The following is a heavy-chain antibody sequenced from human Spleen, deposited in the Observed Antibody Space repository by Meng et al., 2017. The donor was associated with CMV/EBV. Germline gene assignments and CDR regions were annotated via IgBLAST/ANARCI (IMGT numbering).Heavy chain of an antibody. D-gene: IGHD6-13*01. J-gene: IGHJ4*02. CDR1: GFTFSSHW. CDR2: IKQDGSEK. V-gene: IGHV3-7*03. CDR3: AKAYSSSWYREYYDY. Sequence: GESLKISCAASGFTFSSHWMSWVRQAPGKGPEWVANIKQDGSEKNYVDSVKGRLTISRDNAKNSLYLQMNSLRAEDTAVYYCAKAYSSSWYREYYDYWGQGTLVTVSS.